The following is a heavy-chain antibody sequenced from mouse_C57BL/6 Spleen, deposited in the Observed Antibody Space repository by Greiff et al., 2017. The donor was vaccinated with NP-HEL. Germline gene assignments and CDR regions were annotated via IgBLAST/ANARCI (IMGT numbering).Heavy chain of an antibody. CDR2: INPNNGGT. D-gene: IGHD1-1*01. Sequence: VQLQQSGPELVKPGASVKMSCKASGYTFTDYNMHWVKQSHGKSLEWIGYINPNNGGTSYNQKFKGKATLTVNKSSSTAYMELRSLTSEDSAVYYCASRYYYGSSSYYFDYWGQGTTLTVSS. CDR3: ASRYYYGSSSYYFDY. CDR1: GYTFTDYN. J-gene: IGHJ2*01. V-gene: IGHV1-22*01.